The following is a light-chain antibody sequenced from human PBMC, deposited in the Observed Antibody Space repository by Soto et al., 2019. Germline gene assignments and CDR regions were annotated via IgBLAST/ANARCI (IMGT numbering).Light chain of an antibody. CDR3: QQLNSYPHT. CDR2: TAS. CDR1: QGISSY. Sequence: DIQLTQSPSFLSASVGDRVTITCRASQGISSYLAWYQQKPGKAPKLLIYTASTLQSGVPSRFSGSESGTEFTLTISSLQPEDFATYYCQQLNSYPHTFGGGTNVEIK. V-gene: IGKV1-9*01. J-gene: IGKJ4*01.